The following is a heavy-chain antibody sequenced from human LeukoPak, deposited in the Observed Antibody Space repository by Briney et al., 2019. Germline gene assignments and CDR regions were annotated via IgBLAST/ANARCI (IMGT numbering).Heavy chain of an antibody. Sequence: PSQTLSLTCTVSGDSISSGGYCWNWFRQHPGKGLEWIGYIYSSGGTFYNPSLKSRVTISVDTSKNQFSLELGSVTAADTALYYCASSEAPITPPPYGMGVWGQGTKVTVSS. CDR1: GDSISSGGYC. J-gene: IGHJ6*02. V-gene: IGHV4-31*03. CDR3: ASSEAPITPPPYGMGV. D-gene: IGHD5-12*01. CDR2: IYSSGGT.